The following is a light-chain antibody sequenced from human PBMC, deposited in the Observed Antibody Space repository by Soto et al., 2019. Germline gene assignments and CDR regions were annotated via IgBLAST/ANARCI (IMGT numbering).Light chain of an antibody. CDR2: GNN. V-gene: IGLV1-44*01. Sequence: QSVLTQPPSASGTPGQRVTISCSGSSSNIGSNTVNWYQQLPGTAPKLLIYGNNQRPSGVPDRFSDSKSGTSASLAISGLQSEDEADYYCAAWDDSLNGYVFGTGTKLTVL. J-gene: IGLJ1*01. CDR3: AAWDDSLNGYV. CDR1: SSNIGSNT.